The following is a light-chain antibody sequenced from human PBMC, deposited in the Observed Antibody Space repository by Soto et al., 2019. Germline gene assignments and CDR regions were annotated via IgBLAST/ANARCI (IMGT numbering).Light chain of an antibody. CDR1: SSDVGSYNL. CDR3: CSYAGSSTFYV. CDR2: EAT. J-gene: IGLJ1*01. Sequence: QSALTQPASVSGSPGQSITISCTGTSSDVGSYNLVSWYQQHPGKAPKLMIYEATKRPSGVSGRFSGSKSGNTASLTISGHQAEDEADYYCCSYAGSSTFYVFGTGTKVTVL. V-gene: IGLV2-23*01.